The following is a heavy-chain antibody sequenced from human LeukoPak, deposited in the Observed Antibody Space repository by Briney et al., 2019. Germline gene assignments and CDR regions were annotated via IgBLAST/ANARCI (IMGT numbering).Heavy chain of an antibody. V-gene: IGHV3-21*01. CDR1: GFTFSSYS. CDR3: AREWPYCSSTSCYGYYYGMDV. Sequence: GGSLRLSCAASGFTFSSYSMNWVRQAPGKGLEWVSSISSSSSYIYYADSVKGRFTISRDNAKNSLYLQMNSLRAEDTAVYYCAREWPYCSSTSCYGYYYGMDVWGQGTTVTASS. J-gene: IGHJ6*02. D-gene: IGHD2-2*01. CDR2: ISSSSSYI.